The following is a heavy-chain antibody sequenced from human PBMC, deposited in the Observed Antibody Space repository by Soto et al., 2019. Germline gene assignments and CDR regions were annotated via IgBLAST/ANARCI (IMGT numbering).Heavy chain of an antibody. CDR1: CGQISCRSCY. CDR2: IYYSGST. J-gene: IGHJ4*02. D-gene: IGHD4-17*01. Sequence: PSELLSLPWTVSCGQISCRSCYRSWNRQPPGKGLEWIGSIYYSGSTYYNPSLKSRVTISVDTSKNQFSLKLSSVTAADTALYYCARVTTVNTIDYWGQGTPVTVSS. CDR3: ARVTTVNTIDY. V-gene: IGHV4-39*07.